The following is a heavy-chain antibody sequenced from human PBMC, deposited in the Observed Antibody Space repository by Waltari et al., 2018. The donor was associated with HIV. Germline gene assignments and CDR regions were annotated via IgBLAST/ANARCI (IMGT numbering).Heavy chain of an antibody. CDR1: GFDFSSYS. CDR2: ISSSIAI. D-gene: IGHD4-17*01. J-gene: IGHJ4*02. Sequence: EVQLVESGGGLVQPGGSLRLSCEASGFDFSSYSMNWVRQAPGKGLEWVSYISSSIAIDYADSVRGRFTVSRDNAKNSLYLQMNSLRAEDTAVYFCTRAQKTTTVTPGGYWGQGALVTVSS. CDR3: TRAQKTTTVTPGGY. V-gene: IGHV3-48*04.